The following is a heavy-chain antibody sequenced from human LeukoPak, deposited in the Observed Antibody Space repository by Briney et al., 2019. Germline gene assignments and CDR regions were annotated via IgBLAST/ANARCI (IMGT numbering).Heavy chain of an antibody. V-gene: IGHV4-4*02. CDR1: PDSTTSNF. J-gene: IGHJ6*02. Sequence: SETLSLTCTVCPDSTTSNFWSCVRQPPGKGLEWIGEIHRSGSTNYNPSLQSRVTISIDRSKNQFSLKLSSVTAADTAVYYCAIGSSYGEVNYYYGMDVWGQGTTVTVSS. CDR2: IHRSGST. D-gene: IGHD4-17*01. CDR3: AIGSSYGEVNYYYGMDV.